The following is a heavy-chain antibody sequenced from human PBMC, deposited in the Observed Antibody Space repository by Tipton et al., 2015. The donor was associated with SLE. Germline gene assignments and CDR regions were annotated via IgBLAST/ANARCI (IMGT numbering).Heavy chain of an antibody. CDR3: ARGSSGHSGWFDP. Sequence: TLSLTCTVSGGSISSYYWSWIRQPAGGGLEWIGRIYTNENTNYNPSLKSRVTISVDTSKNQFSLKLSSVTAADTAVYYCARGSSGHSGWFDPWGQGTLVTVSS. CDR1: GGSISSYY. V-gene: IGHV4-4*07. J-gene: IGHJ5*02. D-gene: IGHD6-19*01. CDR2: IYTNENT.